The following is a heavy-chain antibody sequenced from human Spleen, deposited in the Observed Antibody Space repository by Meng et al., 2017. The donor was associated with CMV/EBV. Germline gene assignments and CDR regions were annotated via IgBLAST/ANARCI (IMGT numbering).Heavy chain of an antibody. CDR3: ASGYSYGYYYYYGMDV. J-gene: IGHJ6*02. Sequence: LSLTCAASGFTFSDYYMNWVRQAPGKGLEWVSVIYSGGSNTYYADSVKGRFTISRDNSKNTLYLQMNSLRAEDTAVYYCASGYSYGYYYYYGMDVWGQGTTVTVSS. CDR2: IYSGGSNT. V-gene: IGHV3-53*01. CDR1: GFTFSDYY. D-gene: IGHD5-18*01.